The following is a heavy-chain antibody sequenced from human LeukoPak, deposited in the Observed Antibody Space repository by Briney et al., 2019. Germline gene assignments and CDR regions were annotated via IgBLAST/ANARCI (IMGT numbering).Heavy chain of an antibody. J-gene: IGHJ6*02. CDR3: AKNGGDGNPYYYELDV. D-gene: IGHD2-21*01. V-gene: IGHV3-23*01. Sequence: PGGSLRLSCAAAGFIFSSYAMSWVRQAPGRGLEWVSVITSSGDRTYYADSVKGRFTISRDRSKNTLSWQMNSLRAEDTAVYFCAKNGGDGNPYYYELDVWGQGTTVTVAS. CDR2: ITSSGDRT. CDR1: GFIFSSYA.